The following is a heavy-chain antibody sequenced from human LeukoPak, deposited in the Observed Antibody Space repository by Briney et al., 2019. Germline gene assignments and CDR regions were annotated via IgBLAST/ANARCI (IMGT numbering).Heavy chain of an antibody. D-gene: IGHD3-22*01. CDR1: GASVSGSPYY. J-gene: IGHJ6*03. V-gene: IGHV4-39*07. CDR3: ARGSVSSGYYWAYYYYYYMDV. CDR2: IYSSGST. Sequence: KASETLSLTCTVSGASVSGSPYYWGWIRQPPGKGLEWIGSIYSSGSTYYNASLQSRVTISIDTSKNQFSLKLSAVTAADTAVYYCARGSVSSGYYWAYYYYYYMDVWGKGTTVTVSS.